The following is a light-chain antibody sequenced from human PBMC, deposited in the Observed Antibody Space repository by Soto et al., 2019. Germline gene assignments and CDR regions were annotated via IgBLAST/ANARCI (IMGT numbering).Light chain of an antibody. CDR1: QTVSMW. CDR2: DVS. Sequence: DIQMTQSPSTLSASVGDRVTITCRASQTVSMWLAWYQQKPGKAPKLLIYDVSRLESGVPSRFSASGFGTEFTLTINSLQPDDFATYYCQQYNNYSWTFGQGTKVDNK. V-gene: IGKV1-5*01. CDR3: QQYNNYSWT. J-gene: IGKJ1*01.